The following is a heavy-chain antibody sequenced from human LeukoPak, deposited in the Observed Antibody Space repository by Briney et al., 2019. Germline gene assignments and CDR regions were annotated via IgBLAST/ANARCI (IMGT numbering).Heavy chain of an antibody. CDR2: ISYDGSNK. V-gene: IGHV3-30*18. CDR1: GFTFSSYG. J-gene: IGHJ4*02. Sequence: QTGGSLRLSCAASGFTFSSYGMHWVRQAPGKGLEWVAVISYDGSNKYYADSVKGRFTISRDNSKNTLYLQMNSLRAEDTAVYYCAKGGDGYNYYFDYWGQETLVTVSS. CDR3: AKGGDGYNYYFDY. D-gene: IGHD5-24*01.